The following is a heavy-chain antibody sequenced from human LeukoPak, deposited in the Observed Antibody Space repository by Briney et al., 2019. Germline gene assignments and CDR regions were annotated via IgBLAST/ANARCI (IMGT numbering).Heavy chain of an antibody. CDR3: ARAHDRGYYYGFDY. J-gene: IGHJ4*02. CDR2: VYSAGNT. Sequence: GGSLRLSCAASGFTVSSNYMSWVRQAPGKGLEWVSVVYSAGNTYYADSVQGRFTMSRENPENTLYLQMNSLRAEDTALYYCARAHDRGYYYGFDYWGQGTLVTVSS. CDR1: GFTVSSNY. D-gene: IGHD3-22*01. V-gene: IGHV3-66*01.